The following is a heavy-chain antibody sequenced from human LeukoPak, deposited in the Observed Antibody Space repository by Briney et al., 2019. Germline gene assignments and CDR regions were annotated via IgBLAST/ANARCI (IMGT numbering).Heavy chain of an antibody. D-gene: IGHD5-18*01. J-gene: IGHJ4*02. CDR1: GGSISSYY. Sequence: SETLSLTCTVSGGSISSYYWSWIRQPPGKGLEWVGYIYYSGSTNYIPSLTRRVTISVDTSKKQFSLKLTSVTAADTAVYYCARHLRGYSYGPFDYWGQGTLVTVSS. CDR2: IYYSGST. V-gene: IGHV4-59*08. CDR3: ARHLRGYSYGPFDY.